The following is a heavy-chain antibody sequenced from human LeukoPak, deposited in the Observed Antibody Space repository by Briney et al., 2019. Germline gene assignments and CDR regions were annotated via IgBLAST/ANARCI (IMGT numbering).Heavy chain of an antibody. V-gene: IGHV6-1*01. Sequence: SQTLSLTCAISGDSVSSNSAAWNWIRQSPSGGLEWLGRTYYRSKWYNDYAVSVKSRITINPDTSKNQFSLQLNSVTPEDTAVYYCARARGGSYYGFDYWGQGTLVTVSS. J-gene: IGHJ4*02. D-gene: IGHD1-26*01. CDR2: TYYRSKWYN. CDR3: ARARGGSYYGFDY. CDR1: GDSVSSNSAA.